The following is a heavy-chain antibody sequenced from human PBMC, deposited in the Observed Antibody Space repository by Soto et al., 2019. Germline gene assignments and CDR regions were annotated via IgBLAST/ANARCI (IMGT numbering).Heavy chain of an antibody. V-gene: IGHV1-8*01. CDR2: MNPNSGNS. CDR1: GYTFTSYD. CDR3: ARGSKGSSRYAYWFDP. Sequence: QVQLVQSGAEVKKPGASVKVSCKASGYTFTSYDIHWVRQATGQGLEWMGWMNPNSGNSGYAQKFKGRVTITRNTSRSTAYMGRRSLRSEDTAVHYCARGSKGSSRYAYWFDPWGQGTRVTVSS. D-gene: IGHD6-13*01. J-gene: IGHJ5*02.